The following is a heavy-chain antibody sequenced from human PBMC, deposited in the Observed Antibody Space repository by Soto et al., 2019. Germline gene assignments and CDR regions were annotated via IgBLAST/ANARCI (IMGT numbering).Heavy chain of an antibody. Sequence: LRLSCSASGFTFSSYWMHWVRQAPGKGLVWVSRINSDGSSTSYADSVKGRFTISRDNAKNTLYLQMNSLRAEDTAVYYCAITESGWYSEGAFDIWGQGTMVTVSS. CDR2: INSDGSST. D-gene: IGHD6-19*01. V-gene: IGHV3-74*01. CDR3: AITESGWYSEGAFDI. CDR1: GFTFSSYW. J-gene: IGHJ3*02.